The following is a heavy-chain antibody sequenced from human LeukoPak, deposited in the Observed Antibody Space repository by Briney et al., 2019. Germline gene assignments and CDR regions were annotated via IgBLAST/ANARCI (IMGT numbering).Heavy chain of an antibody. CDR3: ARVRGVRGPSYYYYYGMDV. J-gene: IGHJ6*02. Sequence: SETLSLTCAVYGGSFSGYYWSWIRQPPGKGLEWIGEINHSGSTNYNPSLKSRVTISVDTSKNQFSLKLSSVTAADTAVYYCARVRGVRGPSYYYYYGMDVWGQGTTVTVSS. D-gene: IGHD3-10*01. CDR1: GGSFSGYY. CDR2: INHSGST. V-gene: IGHV4-34*01.